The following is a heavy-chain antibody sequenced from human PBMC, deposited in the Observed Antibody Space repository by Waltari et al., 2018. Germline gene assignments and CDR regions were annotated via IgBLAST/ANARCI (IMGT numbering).Heavy chain of an antibody. CDR1: GFTFSSYS. D-gene: IGHD6-13*01. CDR3: ARDPPLDGIAAALPGGSDY. CDR2: ISSSSSYI. Sequence: EVQLVESGGGLVKPGGSLRLSCAASGFTFSSYSMNWVRQAPGKGLEWVSSISSSSSYIYYADSVKGRFTISRDNAKNSLYLQMNSLRAEDTAVYYCARDPPLDGIAAALPGGSDYWGQGTLVTVSS. V-gene: IGHV3-21*01. J-gene: IGHJ4*02.